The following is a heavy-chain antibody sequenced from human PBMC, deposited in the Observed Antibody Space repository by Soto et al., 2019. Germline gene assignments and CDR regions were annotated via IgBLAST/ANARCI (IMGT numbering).Heavy chain of an antibody. CDR2: MSCSGDRT. CDR3: VKDDGGNPSTEPY. CDR1: GFTIRNYP. Sequence: EVQLLESGGGLVQPGGSLRLSCAVSGFTIRNYPMSWVRQAPGKGLEWVSGMSCSGDRTYYADSVKGRFTISKDFFECSLSLQLDRLRVEDTAVYFCVKDDGGNPSTEPYWGRGTLVTVSS. J-gene: IGHJ4*02. D-gene: IGHD4-17*01. V-gene: IGHV3-23*01.